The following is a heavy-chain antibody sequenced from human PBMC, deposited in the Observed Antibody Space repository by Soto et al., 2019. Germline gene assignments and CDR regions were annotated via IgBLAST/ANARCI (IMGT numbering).Heavy chain of an antibody. Sequence: QLQLQESGPGLVKPSETLSLTCTVSGGSISSSSYYWGWIRQPPGKGLEWIGSIYYSGSTYYNPSLKSRVTISVDTSRNRFSLKLSSVTAADTAVYYCARQPGSSYRPGVDYWGQGTLVTVSS. V-gene: IGHV4-39*01. CDR3: ARQPGSSYRPGVDY. CDR1: GGSISSSSYY. D-gene: IGHD2-15*01. J-gene: IGHJ4*02. CDR2: IYYSGST.